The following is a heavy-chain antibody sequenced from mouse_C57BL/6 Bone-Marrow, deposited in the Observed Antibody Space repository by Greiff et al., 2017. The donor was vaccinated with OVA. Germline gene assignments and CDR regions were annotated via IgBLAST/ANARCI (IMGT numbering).Heavy chain of an antibody. J-gene: IGHJ3*01. CDR3: AGDVYDYIAL. D-gene: IGHD2-4*01. CDR1: GYTFTSYG. CDR2: IYPRSGTT. Sequence: VKLQESGAELARPGASVKLSCKASGYTFTSYGISWVKQRTGQGLEWIGEIYPRSGTTYYNEKFKGKATLTKDKSSSTAYMELCSVSSEDSAVYFCAGDVYDYIALWGEGSLVTVSA. V-gene: IGHV1-81*01.